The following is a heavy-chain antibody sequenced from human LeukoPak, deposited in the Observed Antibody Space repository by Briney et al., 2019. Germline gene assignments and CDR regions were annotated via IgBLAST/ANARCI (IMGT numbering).Heavy chain of an antibody. D-gene: IGHD4-17*01. J-gene: IGHJ6*03. CDR3: AREGTVTNYYYYYYMDV. CDR1: GYTFTSYG. Sequence: ASVKVSSKASGYTFTSYGISWVRQAPGQGLEWMGWISAYNGNTNYAQKLQGRVTMTTDTSTSTAYMELRSLRSDDTAVYYCAREGTVTNYYYYYYMDVWGKGTTVTVSS. V-gene: IGHV1-18*01. CDR2: ISAYNGNT.